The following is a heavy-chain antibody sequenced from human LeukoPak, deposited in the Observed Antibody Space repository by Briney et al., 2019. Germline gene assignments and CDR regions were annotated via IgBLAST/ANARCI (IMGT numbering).Heavy chain of an antibody. CDR3: ARDPRGPNIYYGMDV. J-gene: IGHJ6*02. CDR1: GGSISSYY. Sequence: SETLSLTCTVSGGSISSYYWSWIRQPPGKGLEWIGYIYYSGSTNYNPSLKSRVTISVDTSKNQFSLKLSSVTAADTAVYYCARDPRGPNIYYGMDVWGQGTTVTVSS. D-gene: IGHD2-8*01. V-gene: IGHV4-59*12. CDR2: IYYSGST.